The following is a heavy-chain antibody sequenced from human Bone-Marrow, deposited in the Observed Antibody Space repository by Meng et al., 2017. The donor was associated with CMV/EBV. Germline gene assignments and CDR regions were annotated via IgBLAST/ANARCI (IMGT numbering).Heavy chain of an antibody. Sequence: GGSLRLSCAASGFTFDDYTMYWVRQTPGKGLEWVSAISWNSAIRDYAGSVKGRFIISRDNAKKTLYLQMNTLRIEDTALYYCARAQKSALMTGMGVWGQGTTVTGSS. CDR3: ARAQKSALMTGMGV. J-gene: IGHJ6*01. D-gene: IGHD3-3*01. V-gene: IGHV3-9*01. CDR1: GFTFDDYT. CDR2: ISWNSAIR.